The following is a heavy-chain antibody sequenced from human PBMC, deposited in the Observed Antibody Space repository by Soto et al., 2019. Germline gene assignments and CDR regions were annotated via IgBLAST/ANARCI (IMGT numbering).Heavy chain of an antibody. V-gene: IGHV1-24*01. CDR2: FDPEDGET. D-gene: IGHD3-10*01. CDR3: ATDRKYYYGSGSFRPYFDY. CDR1: GYTLTELS. J-gene: IGHJ4*02. Sequence: ASVKVSCKVSGYTLTELSMHWVRQAPGKGLEWMGGFDPEDGETIYAQKFQGRVTMTEDTSTDTAYMELSSLRSEDTAVYYCATDRKYYYGSGSFRPYFDYWGQGTLVTSPQ.